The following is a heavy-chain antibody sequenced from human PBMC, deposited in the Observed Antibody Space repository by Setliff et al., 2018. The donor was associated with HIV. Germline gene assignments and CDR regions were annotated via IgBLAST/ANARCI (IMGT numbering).Heavy chain of an antibody. CDR3: ARMSISASVYLDY. CDR1: GGSISSDDHY. D-gene: IGHD6-25*01. J-gene: IGHJ4*02. Sequence: SETLSLTCTVSGGSISSDDHYWSWIRQPPGKGLEWIGYIYHTGATYYKSSLESRLTISVGTSKNQFSLKLSSVTAADTAVYFCARMSISASVYLDYWGQGSQVTGSS. V-gene: IGHV4-30-4*01. CDR2: IYHTGAT.